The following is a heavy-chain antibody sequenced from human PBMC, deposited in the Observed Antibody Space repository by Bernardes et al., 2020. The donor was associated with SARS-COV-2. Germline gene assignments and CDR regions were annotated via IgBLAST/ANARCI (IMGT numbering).Heavy chain of an antibody. CDR3: ARDGLNVDTAILNYYYYYYGMDV. CDR2: IYTSGST. V-gene: IGHV4-4*07. CDR1: GGSISTYY. Sequence: SETLSLTCTVSGGSISTYYWSWIRQPAGKGLEWIGRIYTSGSTNYNPSLKSRVTMSVDTSKNQFSLKLSSVTAADTAVYYCARDGLNVDTAILNYYYYYYGMDVWGQGTTVTVSS. J-gene: IGHJ6*02. D-gene: IGHD5-18*01.